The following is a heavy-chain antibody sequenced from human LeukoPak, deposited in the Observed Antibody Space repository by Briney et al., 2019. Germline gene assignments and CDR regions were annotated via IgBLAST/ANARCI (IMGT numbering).Heavy chain of an antibody. D-gene: IGHD3-22*01. CDR1: GFTFDDYA. J-gene: IGHJ4*02. CDR3: AKDSGGYYDSSGYFDY. CDR2: ISWNSGSI. Sequence: GRSLRLSCAASGFTFDDYAMHWVRQAPGKGLEWVSGISWNSGSIGYADFVKGRFTISRDNAKNSLYLQMNSLRAEDTALYYCAKDSGGYYDSSGYFDYWGQGTLVTVSS. V-gene: IGHV3-9*01.